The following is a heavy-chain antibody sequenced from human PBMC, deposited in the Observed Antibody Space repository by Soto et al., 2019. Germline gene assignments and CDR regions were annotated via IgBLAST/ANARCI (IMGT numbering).Heavy chain of an antibody. CDR3: ARLDDDPYYYYYYMDV. J-gene: IGHJ6*03. V-gene: IGHV4-59*08. D-gene: IGHD3-3*01. Sequence: LETLSLTCRVSGGSIGGYDGSWIRQPPGKGLEWIGYIYYSGSTNYNPSLKSRVTISVDTSKNQFSLKLSSVTAADTAVYYCARLDDDPYYYYYYMDVWGKGTTVTVSS. CDR1: GGSIGGYD. CDR2: IYYSGST.